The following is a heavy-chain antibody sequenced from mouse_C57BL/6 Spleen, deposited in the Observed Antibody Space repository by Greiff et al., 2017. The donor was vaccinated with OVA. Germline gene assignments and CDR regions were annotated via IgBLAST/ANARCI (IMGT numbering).Heavy chain of an antibody. V-gene: IGHV1-15*01. J-gene: IGHJ2*01. CDR2: IDPETGGT. D-gene: IGHD1-1*01. Sequence: VQLQESGAELVRPGASVTLSCKASGYTFTDYEMHWVKQTPVHGLEWIGAIDPETGGTAYNQKFKGKAILTADKSSSTAYMELRSLTSEDSAVYDCTRWITTVVAGEFDYWGQGTTLTVSS. CDR3: TRWITTVVAGEFDY. CDR1: GYTFTDYE.